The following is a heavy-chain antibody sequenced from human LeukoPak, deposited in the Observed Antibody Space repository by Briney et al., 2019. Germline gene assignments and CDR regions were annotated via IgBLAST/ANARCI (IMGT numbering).Heavy chain of an antibody. J-gene: IGHJ3*02. CDR2: ISSSSSYI. V-gene: IGHV3-21*01. Sequence: GGSLRLSCAASGFIFSNAWMSWVRQAPGKGLEWVSFISSSSSYIYYADSVKGRFTISRDNAKNSLYLQMNSLRAEDTAVYYCARKSYSNSGYDAFDIWGQGTMVTVSS. CDR3: ARKSYSNSGYDAFDI. CDR1: GFIFSNAW. D-gene: IGHD6-6*01.